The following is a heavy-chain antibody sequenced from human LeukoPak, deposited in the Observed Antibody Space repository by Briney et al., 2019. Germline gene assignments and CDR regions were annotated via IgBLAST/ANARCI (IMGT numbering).Heavy chain of an antibody. CDR3: AKGNGNFDY. Sequence: PGGSLRLSCAASGFTVSSNYMSWVRQAPGKGLEWVSAISGSGGSTYYADSVKGRFTISRDNSKNTLYLQMNSLRAEDTAVYYCAKGNGNFDYWGQGTLVTVSS. V-gene: IGHV3-23*01. CDR2: ISGSGGST. J-gene: IGHJ4*02. CDR1: GFTVSSNY.